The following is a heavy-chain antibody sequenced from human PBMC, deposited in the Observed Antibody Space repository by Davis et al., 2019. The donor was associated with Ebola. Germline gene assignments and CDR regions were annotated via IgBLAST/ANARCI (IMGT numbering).Heavy chain of an antibody. CDR1: GYTFTTYD. CDR2: MNPETGHT. D-gene: IGHD3-10*01. CDR3: ARTKVGYFGDYLSHLYNAMDV. V-gene: IGHV1-8*01. Sequence: ASVKVSCKASGYTFTTYDVYWVRQASGQGPEWMGRMNPETGHTNYAQQFQGRLTMTRDASIRTAYMELTSLTSEDTAVYFCARTKVGYFGDYLSHLYNAMDVWGQGTTVIVSS. J-gene: IGHJ6*02.